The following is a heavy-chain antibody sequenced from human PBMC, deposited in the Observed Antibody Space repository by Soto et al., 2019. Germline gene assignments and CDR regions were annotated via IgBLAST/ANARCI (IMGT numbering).Heavy chain of an antibody. CDR1: GASIGSKSFN. V-gene: IGHV4-39*01. D-gene: IGHD3-10*01. CDR3: ARQVVDGAVAGSGSFDY. Sequence: PSDTLSPTCNNSGASIGSKSFNWIRFRQPPGKGLEWIGSIYNTGNTYYSPSLQSRVTISADTSKNLFSLNLRSVIAADTAVYYCARQVVDGAVAGSGSFDYWGQ. CDR2: IYNTGNT. J-gene: IGHJ4*02.